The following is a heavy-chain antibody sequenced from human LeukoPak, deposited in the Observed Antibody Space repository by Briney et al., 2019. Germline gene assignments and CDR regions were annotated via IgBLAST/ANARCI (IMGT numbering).Heavy chain of an antibody. J-gene: IGHJ4*02. CDR1: GFTFSGYS. V-gene: IGHV3-21*01. CDR3: AREVSEGFDF. Sequence: GGSPRLSCTASGFTFSGYSMNWIRQAPGKGLEWVSSFGTRSTSIYHAGSVKGRFAISRDNAKNSLYLQMNSLRAEDTALYYCAREVSEGFDFWGQGTLVTVSS. CDR2: FGTRSTSI. D-gene: IGHD3-22*01.